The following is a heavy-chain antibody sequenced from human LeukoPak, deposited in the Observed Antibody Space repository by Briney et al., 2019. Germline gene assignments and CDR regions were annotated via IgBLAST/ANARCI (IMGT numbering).Heavy chain of an antibody. V-gene: IGHV3-20*04. J-gene: IGHJ6*03. Sequence: GGSLRLSCAASGFTFDDYGMSWVRQAPGKGPEWVSGINWNGGSTGYADSVKGRFTISRDNAKNSLYLQMNSLRAEDTALYYCARDIEDIVVVPAAYYYYYYMDVWGKGTTVTVSS. D-gene: IGHD2-2*01. CDR2: INWNGGST. CDR3: ARDIEDIVVVPAAYYYYYYMDV. CDR1: GFTFDDYG.